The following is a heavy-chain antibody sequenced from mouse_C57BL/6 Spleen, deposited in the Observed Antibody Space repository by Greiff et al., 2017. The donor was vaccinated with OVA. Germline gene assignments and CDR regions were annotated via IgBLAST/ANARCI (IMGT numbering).Heavy chain of an antibody. CDR1: GYSFTGYY. D-gene: IGHD3-3*01. J-gene: IGHJ2*01. Sequence: VQLQQSGPELVKPGASVKISCKASGYSFTGYYMNWVKQSPEKSLEWIGEINPSTGGTTYNQKFKAKATLTVDKSSSTAYMQLKSLTSEDSAVYYCARRDSEGFDDWGQGTTLTVSS. CDR2: INPSTGGT. CDR3: ARRDSEGFDD. V-gene: IGHV1-42*01.